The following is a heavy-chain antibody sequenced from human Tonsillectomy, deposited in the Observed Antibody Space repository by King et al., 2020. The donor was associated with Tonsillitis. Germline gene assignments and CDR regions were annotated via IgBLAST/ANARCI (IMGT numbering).Heavy chain of an antibody. V-gene: IGHV3-30*18. CDR1: GFTFSSYG. J-gene: IGHJ4*02. D-gene: IGHD6-19*01. CDR2: ISYDGSNK. Sequence: VQLVESGGGVVQPGRSLRLSCAASGFTFSSYGMYWVRQAPGKGLEWVAVISYDGSNKYYADSVKGRFTISRDNSKNTLYLQMNSLRAEDTAVYYCAKGVSRGSRWPDYWGQGTLVTVSS. CDR3: AKGVSRGSRWPDY.